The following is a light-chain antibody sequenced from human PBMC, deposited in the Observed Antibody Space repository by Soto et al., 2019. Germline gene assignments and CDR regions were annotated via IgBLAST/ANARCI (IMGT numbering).Light chain of an antibody. CDR2: GAS. Sequence: EIVLTQSPGTLSLSAGEGATLSCRASQSVSSSYLAWYQQKPGQAPRLLIYGASSRATGIPDRFSGSGSGTDFTLTISRLEPEDFAVYYCQQYGSSPSTFGQGTRLEIK. J-gene: IGKJ5*01. CDR3: QQYGSSPST. V-gene: IGKV3-20*01. CDR1: QSVSSSY.